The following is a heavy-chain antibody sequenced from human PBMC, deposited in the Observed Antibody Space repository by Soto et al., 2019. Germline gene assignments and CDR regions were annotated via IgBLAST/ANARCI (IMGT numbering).Heavy chain of an antibody. CDR3: ARDRRYSSGWYSDY. CDR1: GGSISSYY. J-gene: IGHJ4*02. V-gene: IGHV4-59*01. D-gene: IGHD6-19*01. CDR2: IYYSGST. Sequence: QVQLQESGPGLVKPSETLSLTCTVSGGSISSYYWSWIRQPPGKGLEWIGYIYYSGSTNYNPSLKSRVTISVDTSKNQFSLKLSSVTAADTAVYYCARDRRYSSGWYSDYWGQGTLVTVSS.